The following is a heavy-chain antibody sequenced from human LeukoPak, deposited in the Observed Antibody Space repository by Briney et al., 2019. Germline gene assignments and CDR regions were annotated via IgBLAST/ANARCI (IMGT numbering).Heavy chain of an antibody. D-gene: IGHD3-3*01. CDR2: IYTSGST. Sequence: SETLSLTCTVSGGSISSYYWSWIRQPPGKGLEWIGYIYTSGSTNYNPSLKSRVTISVDTSKNQFSLKLSSVTAADTAVYYCARLTTIFGVVAEYFDLWGRGTLVTVSS. V-gene: IGHV4-4*09. CDR3: ARLTTIFGVVAEYFDL. CDR1: GGSISSYY. J-gene: IGHJ2*01.